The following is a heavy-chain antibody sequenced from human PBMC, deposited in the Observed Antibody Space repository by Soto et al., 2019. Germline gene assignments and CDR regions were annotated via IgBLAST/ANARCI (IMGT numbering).Heavy chain of an antibody. D-gene: IGHD3-16*01. CDR3: ARLGDGGATGY. V-gene: IGHV3-23*01. CDR2: ISSSGGST. J-gene: IGHJ4*02. CDR1: GFPFYNWA. Sequence: GGSLRLACASSGFPFYNWAVDWDSQAPGTGLEWVSGISSSGGSTYYADSVKGRFTISRDNSKNTLYLQVNSLRADDTAVYYCARLGDGGATGYWGQGTLVTVSS.